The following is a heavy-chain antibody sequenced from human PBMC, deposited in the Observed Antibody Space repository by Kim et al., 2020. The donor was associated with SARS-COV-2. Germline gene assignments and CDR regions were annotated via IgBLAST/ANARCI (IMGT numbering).Heavy chain of an antibody. CDR2: ISGSGGST. V-gene: IGHV3-23*01. J-gene: IGHJ4*02. CDR1: GFTFSSYA. CDR3: AKDSGVWITFGGVDY. D-gene: IGHD3-16*01. Sequence: GGSLRLSCAASGFTFSSYAMSWVRQAPGKGLEWVSAISGSGGSTYYADSVKGRFTISRDNSKNTLYLQMNSLRAEDTAVYYCAKDSGVWITFGGVDYWGQGTLVTVSS.